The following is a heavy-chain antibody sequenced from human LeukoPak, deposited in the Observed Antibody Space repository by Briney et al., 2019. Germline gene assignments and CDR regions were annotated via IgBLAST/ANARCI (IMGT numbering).Heavy chain of an antibody. J-gene: IGHJ3*02. D-gene: IGHD2-21*02. CDR2: IYYSGST. Sequence: SQTLSLTCTVSSGSISSGGCYWSWIRQHPGKGLEWIGYIYYSGSTYYNPSLKSRVTISVDTSKNQFSLKLSSVTAADTAVYYCARNVVVTAPRPGDAFDIWGQGTMVTVSS. V-gene: IGHV4-31*03. CDR3: ARNVVVTAPRPGDAFDI. CDR1: SGSISSGGCY.